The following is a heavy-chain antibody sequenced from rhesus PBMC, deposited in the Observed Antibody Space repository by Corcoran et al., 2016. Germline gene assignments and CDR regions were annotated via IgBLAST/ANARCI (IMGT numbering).Heavy chain of an antibody. CDR3: VRERAVAGLLDY. V-gene: IGHV4S7*01. Sequence: QVQLQESAPAVVKPSETLSLTCAVSGGSISSGYDWSWIRQSPGKGLEWIGYIHGSSGNTKYNPSLKSRVTLSEDTAETQFSLKLSSVTAADTAVYYCVRERAVAGLLDYWGQGVLVTVSS. J-gene: IGHJ4*01. CDR2: IHGSSGNT. D-gene: IGHD6-37*01. CDR1: GGSISSGYD.